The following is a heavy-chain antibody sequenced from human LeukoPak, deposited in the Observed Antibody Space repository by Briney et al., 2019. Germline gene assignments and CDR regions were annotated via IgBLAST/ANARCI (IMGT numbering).Heavy chain of an antibody. CDR3: AKGYGREASYYYYMDV. J-gene: IGHJ6*03. V-gene: IGHV3-30*02. CDR1: GFTFSNYG. D-gene: IGHD1-26*01. CDR2: IRYDGSNK. Sequence: GGSLRLSCAASGFTFSNYGMHWVRQAPGKGLEWVAFIRYDGSNKYYADSVKGRFTISRDNSKNTLYLRMNSLRAEDTAVYYCAKGYGREASYYYYMDVWGKGTTVTISS.